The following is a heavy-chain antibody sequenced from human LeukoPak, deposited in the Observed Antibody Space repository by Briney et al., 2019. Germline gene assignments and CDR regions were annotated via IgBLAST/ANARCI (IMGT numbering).Heavy chain of an antibody. J-gene: IGHJ3*02. Sequence: GASVKVSCKASGGTFSSYAISWVRQAPGQGLEWMGRIIPILGIANYAQKFQGRVTITADKSTSTAYMELSSLRSEDTAVYYCASPIIAVAALQAFDIWGQGTMVTVSS. CDR3: ASPIIAVAALQAFDI. CDR1: GGTFSSYA. V-gene: IGHV1-69*04. CDR2: IIPILGIA. D-gene: IGHD6-19*01.